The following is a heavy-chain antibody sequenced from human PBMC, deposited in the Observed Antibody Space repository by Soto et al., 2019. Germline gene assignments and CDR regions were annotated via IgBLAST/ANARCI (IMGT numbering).Heavy chain of an antibody. J-gene: IGHJ6*03. CDR1: GFTFSSYG. D-gene: IGHD2-2*01. Sequence: GGSLRLSCAASGFTFSSYGMHWVRQAPGKGLEWVAVIWYDGSNKYYADSVKGRFTISRDNSKNTLYLQMNSLRAEDTAVYYCARNRIVVVPAAIREYYYYMDVWGKGTTVTVSS. V-gene: IGHV3-33*01. CDR3: ARNRIVVVPAAIREYYYYMDV. CDR2: IWYDGSNK.